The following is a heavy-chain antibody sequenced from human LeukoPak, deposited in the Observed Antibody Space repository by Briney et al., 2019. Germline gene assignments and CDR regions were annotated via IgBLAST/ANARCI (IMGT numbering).Heavy chain of an antibody. Sequence: GGSLRLSGAASGFTFSSYAMHWVRQAPGKGLEWVAVISYDGSNKYYADSVKGRFTISRDNSKNTLYLQMNSLRAEDTAVYYCARNTYYSSSSGFDYWGQGTLVTVSS. V-gene: IGHV3-30-3*01. CDR1: GFTFSSYA. J-gene: IGHJ4*02. CDR2: ISYDGSNK. CDR3: ARNTYYSSSSGFDY. D-gene: IGHD6-6*01.